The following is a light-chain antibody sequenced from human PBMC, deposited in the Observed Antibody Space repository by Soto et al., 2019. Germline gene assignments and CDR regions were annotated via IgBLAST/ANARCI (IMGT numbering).Light chain of an antibody. CDR3: SSYTSSSTYV. CDR2: DVT. V-gene: IGLV2-14*01. CDR1: RSDVGGYNY. Sequence: QSALTQPASVSGSPGQSITIPCTGTRSDVGGYNYVYWHQQHPGEAPKLMIYDVTNRPSGVSDRFSGSKSGNTASLTISGLQAEDEADYYCSSYTSSSTYVFGAGTKVTV. J-gene: IGLJ1*01.